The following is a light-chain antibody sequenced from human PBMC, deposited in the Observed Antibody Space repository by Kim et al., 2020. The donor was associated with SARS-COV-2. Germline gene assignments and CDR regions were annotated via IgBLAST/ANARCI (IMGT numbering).Light chain of an antibody. V-gene: IGKV3-15*01. J-gene: IGKJ1*01. CDR2: GAS. CDR3: QHYNNWPPWT. CDR1: QAVSRN. Sequence: SPGQRATLPGRASQAVSRNLAWYQQKPGQAPRLLIYGASSRATGIPARFSGSGSETEFTLTISSLQSEDFAVYYCQHYNNWPPWTFGQGTKVEIK.